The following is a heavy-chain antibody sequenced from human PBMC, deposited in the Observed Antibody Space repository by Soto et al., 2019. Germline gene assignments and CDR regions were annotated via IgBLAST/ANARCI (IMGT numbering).Heavy chain of an antibody. Sequence: QVQLVQSGAEVKKPGSSMKVSCKASGGTFSSYAISWVRQAPGQGLEWMGGIIPIFGTANYAQKFQGRVTITADESTSTAYMELSSLRSEDTAVYYCARNDREIVVVKDDYYYGMDVWGQGTTVTVSS. CDR1: GGTFSSYA. CDR2: IIPIFGTA. D-gene: IGHD3-22*01. CDR3: ARNDREIVVVKDDYYYGMDV. J-gene: IGHJ6*02. V-gene: IGHV1-69*01.